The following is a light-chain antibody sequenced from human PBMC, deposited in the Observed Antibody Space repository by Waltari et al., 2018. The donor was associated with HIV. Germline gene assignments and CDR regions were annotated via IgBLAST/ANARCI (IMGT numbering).Light chain of an antibody. CDR1: LSNIGSHY. J-gene: IGLJ3*02. CDR3: AVWDDKLGAWL. V-gene: IGLV1-47*01. Sequence: QSVLSQPPSAPGTPGQRVTISSSGGLSNIGSHYVYWYQQFSGMAPKLVIFRNDQRPPEVHDRFTGSKSGTSASLIITGLQSEDESDYYCAVWDDKLGAWLFGGGTRVTV. CDR2: RND.